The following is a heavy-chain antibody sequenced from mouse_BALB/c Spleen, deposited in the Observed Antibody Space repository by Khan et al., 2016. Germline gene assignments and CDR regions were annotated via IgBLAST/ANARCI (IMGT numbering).Heavy chain of an antibody. Sequence: VELVESGGGLVQPGGSLRLSCATSGFTFTDYYMSWVRQPPGKALEWLGFIRNKANGYPPDYRASVTRRFTISIHNSHIIPYLQMNSLRPEYSASVMCRFTIYTDNSQSIPYLEINTLRAEDTATYYCARDDPYDAWFAYAGQGTLVTLSA. CDR3: RFTIYTDNSQSIPYLEINTLRAEDTATYYCARDDPYDAWFAY. V-gene: IGHV7-3*02. CDR2: IRNKANGYPP. J-gene: IGHJ3*01. CDR1: GFTFTDYY. D-gene: IGHD1-1*01.